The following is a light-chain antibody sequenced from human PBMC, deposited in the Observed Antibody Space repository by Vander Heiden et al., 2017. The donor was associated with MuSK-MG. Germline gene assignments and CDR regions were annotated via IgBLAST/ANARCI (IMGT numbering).Light chain of an antibody. CDR2: GNS. Sequence: QSVLPQPPSVSGAPGQRVTISCTGSSSHIGAGYDVHWYQQHPGTAPKLLIYGNSNRPSGVPDRFSGAKSGTSASLAITGLQAEDEADYYCQSYDSSLSGWVFGGGTKLTVL. CDR1: SSHIGAGYD. CDR3: QSYDSSLSGWV. J-gene: IGLJ3*02. V-gene: IGLV1-40*01.